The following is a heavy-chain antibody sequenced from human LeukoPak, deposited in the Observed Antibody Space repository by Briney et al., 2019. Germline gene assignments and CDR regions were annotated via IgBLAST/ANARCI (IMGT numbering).Heavy chain of an antibody. Sequence: ASVKVSCKASGYTFTSYDINWVRQAPGQGLEWMGWMNPNRGNTGYAQKFQGRVTITRKTSISTAYMELSSLRSEDTAVYYCARGLGGGSGFDYWGQGTLVTVSS. J-gene: IGHJ4*02. V-gene: IGHV1-8*01. CDR3: ARGLGGGSGFDY. CDR2: MNPNRGNT. D-gene: IGHD2-15*01. CDR1: GYTFTSYD.